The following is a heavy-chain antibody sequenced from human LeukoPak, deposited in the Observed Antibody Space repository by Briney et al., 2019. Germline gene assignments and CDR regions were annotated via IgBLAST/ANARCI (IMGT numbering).Heavy chain of an antibody. J-gene: IGHJ4*02. CDR3: ARSPDYGDLSWGHYFDY. CDR1: GFTFDDYG. D-gene: IGHD4-17*01. CDR2: INWNGGST. Sequence: GGSLRLSCAASGFTFDDYGMSWVRQAPGKGLEWVSGINWNGGSTGYADSVKGRFTISRDNAKNSLYLQMNRLRAEDTALYYCARSPDYGDLSWGHYFDYWGQGTLVTVSS. V-gene: IGHV3-20*04.